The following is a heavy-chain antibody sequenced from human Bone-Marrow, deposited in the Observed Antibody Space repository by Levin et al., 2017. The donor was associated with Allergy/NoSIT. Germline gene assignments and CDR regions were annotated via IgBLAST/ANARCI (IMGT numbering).Heavy chain of an antibody. J-gene: IGHJ4*02. CDR1: GFTFSSYG. V-gene: IGHV3-30*18. Sequence: LSLTCAASGFTFSSYGMHWVRQAPGKGLEWVAVISYDGSNKYYADSVKGRFTISRDNSKNTLYLQMNSLRAEDTAVYYCAKDTGGRIVATIHDYWGQGTLVTVSS. D-gene: IGHD5-12*01. CDR2: ISYDGSNK. CDR3: AKDTGGRIVATIHDY.